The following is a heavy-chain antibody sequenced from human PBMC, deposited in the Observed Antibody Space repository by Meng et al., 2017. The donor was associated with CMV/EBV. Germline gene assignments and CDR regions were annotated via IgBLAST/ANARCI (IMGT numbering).Heavy chain of an antibody. CDR2: ISYDGSNK. CDR1: GFTFSSYA. D-gene: IGHD6-13*01. CDR3: ARDVSDIWQQLSYYYYGMDV. V-gene: IGHV3-30-3*01. J-gene: IGHJ6*02. Sequence: GSLLKISCAASGFTFSSYAMHWVRQAPGKGLEWVAVISYDGSNKYYADSVKGRFTISRDNSKNTLYLQMNSLRAEDTAVYYCARDVSDIWQQLSYYYYGMDVWGQGTTVTVSS.